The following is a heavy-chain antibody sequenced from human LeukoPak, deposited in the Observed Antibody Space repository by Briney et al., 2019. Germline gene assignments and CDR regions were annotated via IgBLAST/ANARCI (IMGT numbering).Heavy chain of an antibody. V-gene: IGHV4-39*01. CDR3: ARHQYYSNFDY. Sequence: ASETLSLTCTVSGGSISSSSYYWGWIRQPPGKGLEWIGSIYYSGSTYYNPSLKSRVTISVDTSKNQFSLKLSSVTAADTAVYYCARHQYYSNFDYWGQGTLVTVSS. D-gene: IGHD4-11*01. CDR1: GGSISSSSYY. J-gene: IGHJ4*02. CDR2: IYYSGST.